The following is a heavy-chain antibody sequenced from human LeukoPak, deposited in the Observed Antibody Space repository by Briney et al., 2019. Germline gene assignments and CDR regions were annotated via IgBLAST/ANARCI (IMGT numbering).Heavy chain of an antibody. D-gene: IGHD2-8*01. V-gene: IGHV3-23*01. J-gene: IGHJ4*02. CDR3: ARDVHGVSDY. CDR2: ISGSGGST. Sequence: GGSLRLSCAASGFTFSNYAMSWVRQAPGKGLEWVSAISGSGGSTYYADSVKGRFTISRDNAKNSLYLQMNSLRAEDTAVYYCARDVHGVSDYWGQGTLVTVSS. CDR1: GFTFSNYA.